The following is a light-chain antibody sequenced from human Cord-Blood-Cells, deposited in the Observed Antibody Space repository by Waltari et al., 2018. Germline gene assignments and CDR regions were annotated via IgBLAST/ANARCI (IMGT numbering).Light chain of an antibody. CDR2: AAS. J-gene: IGKJ1*01. V-gene: IGKV1-8*01. CDR1: QGISRY. Sequence: ITCRASQGISRYLAWYQQKPGKAPKLLIYAASTLQSGVPSRFSGSESGTDFTLTISCLQSEDFATYYCQQYYSYPWTFGQGTKVEIK. CDR3: QQYYSYPWT.